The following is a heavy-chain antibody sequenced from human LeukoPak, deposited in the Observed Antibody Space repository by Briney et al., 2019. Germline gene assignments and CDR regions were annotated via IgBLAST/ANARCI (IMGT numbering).Heavy chain of an antibody. CDR2: IYSGSST. J-gene: IGHJ6*03. Sequence: GGSLRLSCAASGFTVSSNYMSWVRQAPGQGLEWVSVIYSGSSTYYADSVKDRFTISRDNSKNTLYLQMNSLRAEGTAVYYCATSYYYYMDVWGKGTTVTVSS. V-gene: IGHV3-66*02. CDR3: ATSYYYYMDV. CDR1: GFTVSSNY.